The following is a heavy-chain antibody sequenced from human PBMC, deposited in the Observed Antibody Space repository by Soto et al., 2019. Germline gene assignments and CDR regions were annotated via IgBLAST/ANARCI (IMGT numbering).Heavy chain of an antibody. J-gene: IGHJ4*02. CDR1: GVSISSGNW. V-gene: IGHV4-4*02. Sequence: QVKLQESGPGLATPSGTLSLTCAVSGVSISSGNWWTWVRQTPQRGLEYMGEIFHDGTANYYPSFERRVAISVDTSTNQFSLNLTSVTAADTAIYFCARLGYDTRLNYMYFDCLGQGALVTVSA. CDR3: ARLGYDTRLNYMYFDC. CDR2: IFHDGTA. D-gene: IGHD3-10*01.